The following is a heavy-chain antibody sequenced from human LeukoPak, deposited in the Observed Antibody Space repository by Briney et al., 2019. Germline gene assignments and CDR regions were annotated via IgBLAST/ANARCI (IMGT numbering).Heavy chain of an antibody. CDR2: IRSDGINK. Sequence: GGSLRLSCAASGFTFSTYGMHWVRQAPGKGLEWVAFIRSDGINKYYADSVKGRFTISRDNAKNSLYLQMNSLRAEDTASYYCARVGGVGGYYYMDVWGKGTTVTVSS. CDR1: GFTFSTYG. CDR3: ARVGGVGGYYYMDV. D-gene: IGHD3-3*01. V-gene: IGHV3-30*02. J-gene: IGHJ6*03.